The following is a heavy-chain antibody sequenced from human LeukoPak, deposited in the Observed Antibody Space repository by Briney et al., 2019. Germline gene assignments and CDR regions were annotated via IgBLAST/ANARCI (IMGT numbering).Heavy chain of an antibody. V-gene: IGHV4-59*01. CDR1: GGSISRYY. Sequence: SETLSLTCTVSGGSISRYYWSWIRQPPGEGLEWSGYIFYSGSTNYNPSLKSRVAISVDASKRQFSLKRISVTAADTAVYYCARVGMVRGVITIDYWGQGTLVTVSS. CDR3: ARVGMVRGVITIDY. D-gene: IGHD3-10*01. J-gene: IGHJ4*02. CDR2: IFYSGST.